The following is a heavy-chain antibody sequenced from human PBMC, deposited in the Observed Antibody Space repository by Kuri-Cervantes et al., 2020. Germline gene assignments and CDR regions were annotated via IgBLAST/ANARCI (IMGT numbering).Heavy chain of an antibody. D-gene: IGHD5-12*01. CDR1: GYTFTGYY. CDR2: INPNSGGT. CDR3: ARDADFQWLDAFDI. V-gene: IGHV1-2*04. J-gene: IGHJ3*02. Sequence: ASVKVSCKASGYTFTGYYMHWVRQAPGQGLEWMGWINPNSGGTNYAQKFQGWVTMTRDTSISTAYMELSRLRSDDTAVYYCARDADFQWLDAFDIWGQGTMVTVSS.